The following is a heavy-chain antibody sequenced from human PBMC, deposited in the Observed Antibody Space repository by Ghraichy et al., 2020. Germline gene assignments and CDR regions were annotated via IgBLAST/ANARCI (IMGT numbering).Heavy chain of an antibody. V-gene: IGHV4-39*07. CDR3: VLSKYVIAARPSVGFDP. CDR2: IYYSGST. CDR1: GGSISSSSYY. J-gene: IGHJ5*02. D-gene: IGHD6-6*01. Sequence: SETLSLTCTVSGGSISSSSYYWGWIRQPPGKGLEWIGSIYYSGSTYYNPSLKSRVTISVDTSKNQFSLKLSSVTAADTAVYYCVLSKYVIAARPSVGFDPWGQGTLVTVSS.